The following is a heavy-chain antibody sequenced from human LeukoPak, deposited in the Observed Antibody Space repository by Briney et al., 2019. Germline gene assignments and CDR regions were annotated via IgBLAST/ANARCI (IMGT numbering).Heavy chain of an antibody. CDR3: TTDPGDYEIY. CDR2: IKSETDGGTT. V-gene: IGHV3-15*01. J-gene: IGHJ4*02. CDR1: GLTFRNAW. D-gene: IGHD4-17*01. Sequence: GGSLRLSCAASGLTFRNAWMSWVRQAPGKGLEWVGRIKSETDGGTTDYAAPVKGRLTISRDDSKNMLYLQMNSLKNEDTAVYYCTTDPGDYEIYWGQGTLVTVSS.